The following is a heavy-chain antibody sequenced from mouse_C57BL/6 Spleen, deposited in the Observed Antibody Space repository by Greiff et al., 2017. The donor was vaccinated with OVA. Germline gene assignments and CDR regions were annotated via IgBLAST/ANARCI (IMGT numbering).Heavy chain of an antibody. D-gene: IGHD2-5*01. V-gene: IGHV5-17*01. CDR2: ISSGSSTI. J-gene: IGHJ4*01. Sequence: EVKLVESGGGLVKPGGSLKLSCAASGFTFSDYGMHWVRQAPEKGLEWVAYISSGSSTIYYADTVKGRFTISRDNAKNTLFLQMTSLRSEDTAMYYCARDSNYRDYAMDYWGQGTSGTVSS. CDR3: ARDSNYRDYAMDY. CDR1: GFTFSDYG.